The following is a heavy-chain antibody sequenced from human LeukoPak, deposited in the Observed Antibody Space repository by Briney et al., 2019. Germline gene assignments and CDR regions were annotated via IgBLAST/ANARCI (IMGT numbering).Heavy chain of an antibody. V-gene: IGHV4-4*07. Sequence: PSETLSLTCTVSGGSISSYYWSWIRQPAGKGLEWIGRIYTSGSTNYNPSLKSRVTMSVDTSKSQFSLKLSSVTAADTAVYYCARAILTPSGFVWHFDLWGRGTLVTVSS. CDR2: IYTSGST. CDR1: GGSISSYY. D-gene: IGHD3-3*01. J-gene: IGHJ2*01. CDR3: ARAILTPSGFVWHFDL.